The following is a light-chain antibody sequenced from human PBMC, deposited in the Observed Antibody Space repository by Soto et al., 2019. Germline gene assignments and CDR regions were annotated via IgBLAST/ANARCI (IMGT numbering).Light chain of an antibody. V-gene: IGLV2-11*01. CDR3: CSYAASFWV. CDR1: SNDVGAYNN. Sequence: QSALTQPRSVSGSPGQSVTISCAGTSNDVGAYNNVSWYQQHPGKAPKLIIYAVIKRPSGVPDRFSGSKSGNTASLTISGLQTEDEADYYCCSYAASFWVFGGGTKLTVL. CDR2: AVI. J-gene: IGLJ3*02.